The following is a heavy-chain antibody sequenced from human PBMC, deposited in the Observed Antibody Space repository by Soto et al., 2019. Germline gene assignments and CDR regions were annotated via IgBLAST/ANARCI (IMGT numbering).Heavy chain of an antibody. V-gene: IGHV5-51*01. J-gene: IGHJ6*02. Sequence: PVAALKISCQTSCYTFANYWIAWVRRMPGKGLEWMGIIYPGGSETRYSPSFQGQVSISADKSITTAYLQWSSLKASDTAMYFCETHVGGDSYGHYGMDVWAKGPRSPS. CDR1: CYTFANYW. CDR2: IYPGGSET. CDR3: ETHVGGDSYGHYGMDV. D-gene: IGHD5-18*01.